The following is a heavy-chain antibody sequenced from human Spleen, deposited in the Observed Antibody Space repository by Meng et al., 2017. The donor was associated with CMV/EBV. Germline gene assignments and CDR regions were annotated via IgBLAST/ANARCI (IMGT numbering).Heavy chain of an antibody. CDR3: ARAGPGTRDY. D-gene: IGHD1-7*01. CDR2: IDPRSGGT. V-gene: IGHV1-46*01. J-gene: IGHJ4*02. CDR1: GYTFTKYY. Sequence: VSCKASGYTFTKYYLHWVRRAPGKGLEWMGVIDPRSGGTSYAQKFQGRIAMTKDTSTSTVYMELSSLRSEETAVYYCARAGPGTRDYWGQGTLVTVSS.